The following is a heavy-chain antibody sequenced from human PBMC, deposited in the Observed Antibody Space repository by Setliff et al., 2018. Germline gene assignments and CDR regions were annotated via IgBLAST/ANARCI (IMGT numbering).Heavy chain of an antibody. CDR2: INHSGST. Sequence: SETLSLTCAVYGGSFSGYYWSWIRQPPGKGLEWIGEINHSGSTNYNPSLKSRVTISVDTSKNQFSLKLRSVTAADTAVYYCARAPNDLGVDWLFNNYFDYWGHGTLVTVSS. CDR3: ARAPNDLGVDWLFNNYFDY. D-gene: IGHD3-9*01. V-gene: IGHV4-34*01. CDR1: GGSFSGYY. J-gene: IGHJ4*01.